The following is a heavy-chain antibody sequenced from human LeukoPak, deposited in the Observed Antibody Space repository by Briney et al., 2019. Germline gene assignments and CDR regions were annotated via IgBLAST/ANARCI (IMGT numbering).Heavy chain of an antibody. V-gene: IGHV3-49*04. CDR3: TSVYDTSAYNHSGIDY. Sequence: GGSLTLPCTTFGFTFGDYAMSWVRQAPGKGLEWVGFIRSKAFRGTTKYAASVQGRFTISRDDSKSIAYLQTNSLKTEDTAMYYCTSVYDTSAYNHSGIDYWGQGTLVTVSS. CDR2: IRSKAFRGTT. D-gene: IGHD1-1*01. CDR1: GFTFGDYA. J-gene: IGHJ4*02.